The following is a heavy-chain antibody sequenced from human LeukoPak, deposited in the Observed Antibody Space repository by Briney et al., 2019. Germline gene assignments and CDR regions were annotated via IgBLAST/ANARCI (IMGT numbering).Heavy chain of an antibody. CDR1: AYSIDSGFY. V-gene: IGHV4-38-2*02. Sequence: SETLSLTCTGSAYSIDSGFYWGWIRQPPGKGLEWIANIYHSGSTYYNPSLQSRVNISVDTSKNQFSLNLATVAATDTAMYYCARVGYSGSYYHAFEIWGQGTMVTVSS. J-gene: IGHJ3*02. CDR2: IYHSGST. CDR3: ARVGYSGSYYHAFEI. D-gene: IGHD1-26*01.